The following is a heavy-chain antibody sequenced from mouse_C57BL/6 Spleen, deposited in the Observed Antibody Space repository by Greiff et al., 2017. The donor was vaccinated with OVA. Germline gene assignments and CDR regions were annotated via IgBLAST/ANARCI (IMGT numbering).Heavy chain of an antibody. V-gene: IGHV1-61*01. J-gene: IGHJ2*01. CDR2: IYPSDSET. Sequence: QVQLQQPGAELVRPGSSVKLSCKASGYTFTSYWMDWVKQRPGQGLEWIGNIYPSDSETHYNQKFKDKATLTVDKSSSTAYMQLRSLTSEDSAVYYCARQDYDAFDYWGQGTTLTVSS. CDR1: GYTFTSYW. D-gene: IGHD1-1*01. CDR3: ARQDYDAFDY.